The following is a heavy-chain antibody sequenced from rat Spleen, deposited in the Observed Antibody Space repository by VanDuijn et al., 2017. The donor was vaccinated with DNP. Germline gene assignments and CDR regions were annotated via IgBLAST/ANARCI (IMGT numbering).Heavy chain of an antibody. CDR3: SRRDLGYFDY. CDR1: GFTFSNYD. J-gene: IGHJ2*01. D-gene: IGHD2-1*01. Sequence: EVQLVASGGGLVQPGRSMKLSCAASGFTFSNYDMAWVRQAPKKGLEWVATISYDGSSTYYRDSVKGRFTISRDNAKSTLYLQMDSLRSEDTATYYCSRRDLGYFDYWGQGVMVTVSS. CDR2: ISYDGSST. V-gene: IGHV5-7*01.